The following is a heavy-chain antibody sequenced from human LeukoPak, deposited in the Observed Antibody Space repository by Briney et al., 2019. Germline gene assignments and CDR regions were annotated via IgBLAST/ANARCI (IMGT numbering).Heavy chain of an antibody. V-gene: IGHV4-30-2*01. D-gene: IGHD6-13*01. CDR3: ARAHSSSWTPFDY. CDR1: GGSISSGGYS. J-gene: IGHJ4*02. Sequence: SETLSLTCAVSGGSISSGGYSWSWIRQPPGKGLEWIGYIYHSGSTYYNPSLKSRVTISVDRSKNQFSLKLSSVTAADTAVYYCARAHSSSWTPFDYWGQGTLVTVSS. CDR2: IYHSGST.